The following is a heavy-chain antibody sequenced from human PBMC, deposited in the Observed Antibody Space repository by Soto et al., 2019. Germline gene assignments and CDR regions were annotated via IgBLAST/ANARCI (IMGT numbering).Heavy chain of an antibody. J-gene: IGHJ4*02. CDR3: ARTWFGELQSLGY. CDR2: INHSGST. CDR1: GGSFSGYY. Sequence: KASETLSLTCAVYGGSFSGYYWSWIRQPPGKGLEWNGEINHSGSTNYNPSLKSRVTISVDTSKNQFSLKLSSVTAADTAVYYCARTWFGELQSLGYWGQGTLVAVSS. V-gene: IGHV4-34*01. D-gene: IGHD3-10*01.